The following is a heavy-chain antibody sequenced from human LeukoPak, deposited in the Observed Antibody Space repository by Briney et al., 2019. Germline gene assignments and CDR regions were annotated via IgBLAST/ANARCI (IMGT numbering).Heavy chain of an antibody. D-gene: IGHD5-18*01. CDR1: GFGSKNYA. CDR3: ARQPAGYSYGAGAFDI. CDR2: ISATGVNT. J-gene: IGHJ3*02. V-gene: IGHV3-23*01. Sequence: SGGSLRLSCTTSGFGSKNYATSWVRLAPGKGLEWVSVISATGVNTYYADSVKGRFTISRDNSKNTLYLQMNSLRAEDTAVYYCARQPAGYSYGAGAFDIWGQGTMVTVSS.